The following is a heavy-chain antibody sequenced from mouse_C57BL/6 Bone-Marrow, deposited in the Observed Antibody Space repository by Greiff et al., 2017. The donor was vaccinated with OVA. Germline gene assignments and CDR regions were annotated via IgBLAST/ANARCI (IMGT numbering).Heavy chain of an antibody. CDR3: ARGHYGPYYFDY. Sequence: QVQLQQSGAELARPGASVKLSCMASGYTFTSYGISWVKQRTGQGLEWIGEIYPRSGNTYYNEKFKGKATLTADKSSSTAYMELRSLTSEDSAVYFCARGHYGPYYFDYWGQGTTLTVSS. CDR2: IYPRSGNT. J-gene: IGHJ2*01. V-gene: IGHV1-81*01. D-gene: IGHD1-2*01. CDR1: GYTFTSYG.